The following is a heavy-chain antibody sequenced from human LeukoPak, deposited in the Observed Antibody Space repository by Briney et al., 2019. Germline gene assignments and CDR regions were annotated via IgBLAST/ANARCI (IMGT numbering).Heavy chain of an antibody. D-gene: IGHD3-3*01. CDR1: GGSFSGYY. J-gene: IGHJ3*02. V-gene: IGHV4-34*01. Sequence: PSETLSLTCAVYGGSFSGYYWSWIRQPPGKGLEWIGEINHREINHSGNTNYNPSLKGRVTISVDTSKNQFSLKLSSVPAADTAVYYCARGFGAAFWSGYQGAFDIWGQGTMVTVSS. CDR3: ARGFGAAFWSGYQGAFDI. CDR2: INHSGNT.